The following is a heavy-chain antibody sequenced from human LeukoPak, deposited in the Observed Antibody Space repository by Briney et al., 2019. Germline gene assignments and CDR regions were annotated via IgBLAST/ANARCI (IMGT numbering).Heavy chain of an antibody. Sequence: PSETLSLTCAVYGGSFSGYYWSWIRQPPGKGLEWIGEINHSGSTNYNPSLKSRVTISVDTSKNQFSLKLSSVTAADTAVYYCARALGYYYPDAFDIRGQGTMVTVSS. CDR3: ARALGYYYPDAFDI. V-gene: IGHV4-34*01. CDR2: INHSGST. D-gene: IGHD3-22*01. CDR1: GGSFSGYY. J-gene: IGHJ3*02.